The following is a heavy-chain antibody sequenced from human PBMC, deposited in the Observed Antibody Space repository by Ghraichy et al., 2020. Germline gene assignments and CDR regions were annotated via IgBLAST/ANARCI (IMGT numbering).Heavy chain of an antibody. Sequence: GGSLRLSCAASGFTFSNYGMSWVRQAPGKGLEWVAAITDSGDTAYYADSVKGRFTISRDKSKSTVYLQINRLRAEDTAVYYCAKRIEYSSPSAYFDYWGQGTLVTVSS. V-gene: IGHV3-23*01. CDR1: GFTFSNYG. J-gene: IGHJ4*02. CDR2: ITDSGDTA. CDR3: AKRIEYSSPSAYFDY. D-gene: IGHD6-6*01.